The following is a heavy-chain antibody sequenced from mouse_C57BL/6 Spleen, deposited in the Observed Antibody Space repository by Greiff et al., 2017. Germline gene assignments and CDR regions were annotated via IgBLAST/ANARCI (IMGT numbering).Heavy chain of an antibody. CDR1: GYTFTSYW. V-gene: IGHV1-64*01. Sequence: QVQLQQPGAELVKPGASVKLSCKASGYTFTSYWMHWVKQRPGQGLEWIGMIHPNSGSTNYNEKFKSKATLTVDKSSSTAYMQLSSLTSEDSAVYYCARRGDPGRDFDVWGTGTTVTVSS. CDR3: ARRGDPGRDFDV. J-gene: IGHJ1*03. CDR2: IHPNSGST.